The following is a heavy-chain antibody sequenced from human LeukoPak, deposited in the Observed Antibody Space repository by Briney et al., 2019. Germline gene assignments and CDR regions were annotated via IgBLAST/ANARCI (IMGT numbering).Heavy chain of an antibody. V-gene: IGHV4-61*05. J-gene: IGHJ4*02. D-gene: IGHD3-3*01. Sequence: SETLSLTCTVSGDPISGSSNYKWSWVRQPPGKGLEWIGHTLYGGSNKFNPSLKSRVTISVDRSKNQFSLTLISVTAADTAVYYCVSLLFGGAGRGNWGQGSLVTVSS. CDR1: GDPISGSSNYK. CDR3: VSLLFGGAGRGN. CDR2: TLYGGSN.